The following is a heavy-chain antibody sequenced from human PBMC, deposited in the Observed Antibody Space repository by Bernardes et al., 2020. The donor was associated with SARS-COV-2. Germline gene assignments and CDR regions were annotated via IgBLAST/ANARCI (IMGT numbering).Heavy chain of an antibody. CDR2: ISGSGGST. V-gene: IGHV3-23*01. D-gene: IGHD2-21*02. Sequence: GGSLRLSCAASGFTFNSYAMSWVRQAPGKGLEWVSDISGSGGSTYYADSVKGRFTISRDNSKNTLYLQMNSLRAEDTAVYYCAKFIWPGLVVVTAILDYWGQGTLVTVSS. CDR1: GFTFNSYA. CDR3: AKFIWPGLVVVTAILDY. J-gene: IGHJ4*02.